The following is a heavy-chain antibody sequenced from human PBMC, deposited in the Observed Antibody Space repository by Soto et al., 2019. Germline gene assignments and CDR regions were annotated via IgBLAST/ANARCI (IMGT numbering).Heavy chain of an antibody. V-gene: IGHV4-34*01. CDR2: INHSGST. D-gene: IGHD1-20*01. Sequence: ETLSLTCAVYGGSFSGYYWSWIRQPPGKGLEWIGEINHSGSTNYNPSLKSRVTISVDTSKNQFSLKLSSVTAADTAVYYCASECLGITGTRWFDPWGQGTLVTVSS. CDR3: ASECLGITGTRWFDP. J-gene: IGHJ5*02. CDR1: GGSFSGYY.